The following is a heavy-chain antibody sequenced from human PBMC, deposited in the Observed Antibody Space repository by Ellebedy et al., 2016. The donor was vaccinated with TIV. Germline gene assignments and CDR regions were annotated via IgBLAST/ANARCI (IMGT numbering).Heavy chain of an antibody. CDR3: AAALSSTWSTLDY. CDR2: IVLGSGNT. J-gene: IGHJ4*02. CDR1: GFTFFTSV. D-gene: IGHD2/OR15-2a*01. V-gene: IGHV1-58*02. Sequence: AASVKVSCKASGFTFFTSVMQWVRQARGQRLEWIGWIVLGSGNTNYAQEFQDRVTITRDMSTSTAYMEVSSLRSEEPAVYYCAAALSSTWSTLDYWGQGALVTVSS.